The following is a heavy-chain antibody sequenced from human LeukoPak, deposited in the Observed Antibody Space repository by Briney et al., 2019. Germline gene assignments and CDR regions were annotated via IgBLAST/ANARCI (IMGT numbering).Heavy chain of an antibody. D-gene: IGHD3-22*01. CDR3: AKAQRPKVISGDFDY. J-gene: IGHJ4*02. CDR2: IRVGGGST. V-gene: IGHV3-23*01. Sequence: PGGSLRLSCAASGFTFSSSDMSWVRQAPGKGLEWVSSIRVGGGSTYYADSVKGRFTISRDNSKNTLYLQMNRLRAEDTAVYYCAKAQRPKVISGDFDYWGQGTLVTVSS. CDR1: GFTFSSSD.